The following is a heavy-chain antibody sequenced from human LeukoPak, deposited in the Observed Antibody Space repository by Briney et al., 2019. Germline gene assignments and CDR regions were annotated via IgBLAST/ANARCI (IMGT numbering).Heavy chain of an antibody. J-gene: IGHJ6*02. CDR2: VIPILDMS. V-gene: IGHV1-69*04. D-gene: IGHD3-22*01. CDR1: GGTFSSYG. Sequence: SVKVSCKASGGTFSSYGITWVRQAPGQGIEWMGRVIPILDMSNYAQMFQDRVTITADKSTSTAYMELSSLRSEDTAVYFCARTNYYDSSGSQGPGTFYYGLDVWGQGTTVTVSS. CDR3: ARTNYYDSSGSQGPGTFYYGLDV.